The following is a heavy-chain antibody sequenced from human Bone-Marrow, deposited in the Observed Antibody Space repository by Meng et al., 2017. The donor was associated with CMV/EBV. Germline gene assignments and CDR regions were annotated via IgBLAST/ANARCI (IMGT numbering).Heavy chain of an antibody. CDR2: ISWSSSTM. J-gene: IGHJ5*02. CDR1: GFTFDDYA. D-gene: IGHD6-13*01. V-gene: IGHV3-9*01. Sequence: SLKISCAASGFTFDDYAMHWVRQAPGKGLEWISGISWSSSTMGYADSVKGRFTISRDNAKSSLNLHMNSLRDEDTARYFCAKGSSPGYSSSWFDDWGQGTLVTVSS. CDR3: AKGSSPGYSSSWFDD.